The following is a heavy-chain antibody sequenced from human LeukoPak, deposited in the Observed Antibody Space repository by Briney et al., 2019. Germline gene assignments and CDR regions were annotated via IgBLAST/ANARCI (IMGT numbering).Heavy chain of an antibody. V-gene: IGHV3-48*03. Sequence: GGSLRLSCAASGFTFSSYEMNWVRQAPGKGLEWVSYISSSGSTIYYADSVKGRFTISRDNAKNSLYLRMNSLRAEDTAVYYCAREGYCSGGSCYSTGYYGLDVWGQGTTVTVSS. CDR2: ISSSGSTI. CDR1: GFTFSSYE. D-gene: IGHD2-15*01. J-gene: IGHJ6*02. CDR3: AREGYCSGGSCYSTGYYGLDV.